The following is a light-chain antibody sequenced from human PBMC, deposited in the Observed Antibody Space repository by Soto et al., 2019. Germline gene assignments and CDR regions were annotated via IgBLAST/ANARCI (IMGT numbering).Light chain of an antibody. Sequence: QSVLTQPPSASGTPGQKVTISCSGTTSNIGSDFLYWFQQFPGTAPILLIYRNNQRPSGVSDRFSGSKSGTSGSLALSGLQSEDEADYYCVSWDGSLSGWVFGGGTKLTVL. CDR1: TSNIGSDF. CDR2: RNN. V-gene: IGLV1-47*01. CDR3: VSWDGSLSGWV. J-gene: IGLJ3*02.